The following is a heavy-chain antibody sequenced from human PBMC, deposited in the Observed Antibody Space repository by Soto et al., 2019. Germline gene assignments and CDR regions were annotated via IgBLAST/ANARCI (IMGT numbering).Heavy chain of an antibody. Sequence: ASVKVSCKASGYTFTSYGISWVRQAPGQGLEWMGWISAYNGNTNYGQRLQGRVTMTTDTSTSTAYMELRSLRSDDTAVYYCASVRGGSGWSTNWFDPWGQGTLVTVSS. CDR2: ISAYNGNT. V-gene: IGHV1-18*01. CDR1: GYTFTSYG. CDR3: ASVRGGSGWSTNWFDP. D-gene: IGHD6-19*01. J-gene: IGHJ5*02.